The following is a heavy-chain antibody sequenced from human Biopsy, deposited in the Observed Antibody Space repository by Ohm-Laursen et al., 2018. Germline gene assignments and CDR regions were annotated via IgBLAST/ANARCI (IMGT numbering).Heavy chain of an antibody. D-gene: IGHD3-16*01. CDR2: TRNKVNSYTT. CDR1: GLTFTTAF. J-gene: IGHJ6*02. Sequence: SLRLSCSASGLTFTTAFMSWVRQAPGKGLEWVGRTRNKVNSYTTEYAASVKGRFTISRDDSKNSLYLQMNSLKTEDTAVYYCLRGSMDVWGQGTTVTVSS. V-gene: IGHV3-72*01. CDR3: LRGSMDV.